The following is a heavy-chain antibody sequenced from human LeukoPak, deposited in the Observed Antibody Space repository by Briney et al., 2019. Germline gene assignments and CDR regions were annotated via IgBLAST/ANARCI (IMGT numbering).Heavy chain of an antibody. CDR1: GCTFDEYA. CDR3: AKRGAAGAFDI. D-gene: IGHD6-13*01. V-gene: IGHV3-9*03. Sequence: GRSLXLSCAASGCTFDEYAMHWVRQAPGKGREGVSGISWNSGSIGYADSVKGRFTISRDNAKNSLYLQMNSLRAEDMALYYCAKRGAAGAFDIWGQGTMVTVSS. CDR2: ISWNSGSI. J-gene: IGHJ3*02.